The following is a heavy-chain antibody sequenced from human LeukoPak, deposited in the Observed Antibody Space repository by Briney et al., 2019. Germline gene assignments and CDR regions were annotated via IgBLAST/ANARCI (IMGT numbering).Heavy chain of an antibody. J-gene: IGHJ4*02. CDR1: GGSISSSSYY. CDR2: IYYSGST. Sequence: SETLSLTCTVSGGSISSSSYYWGWIRQPPGKGLEWIGSIYYSGSTYYNPSLKSRVTISVDTSKNQFSLKLSSVTAADTAVYYCARVSSSGWFPFDCWGQGTLVTVSS. V-gene: IGHV4-39*07. CDR3: ARVSSSGWFPFDC. D-gene: IGHD6-19*01.